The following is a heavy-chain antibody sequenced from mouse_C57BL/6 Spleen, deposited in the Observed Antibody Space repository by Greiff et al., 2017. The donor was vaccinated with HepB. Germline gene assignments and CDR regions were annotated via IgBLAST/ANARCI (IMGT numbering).Heavy chain of an antibody. D-gene: IGHD4-1*01. CDR2: IHPNSGNT. J-gene: IGHJ2*01. Sequence: LQESGAELVKPGASVKLSCKASGYTFTSYWMHWVKQRPGQGLEWIGMIHPNSGNTNYNEKFKSKATVTVDKSSSTAYMQLRSLTSEDSAVYNCARKTGDYWGQGTTLTVSS. V-gene: IGHV1-64*01. CDR3: ARKTGDY. CDR1: GYTFTSYW.